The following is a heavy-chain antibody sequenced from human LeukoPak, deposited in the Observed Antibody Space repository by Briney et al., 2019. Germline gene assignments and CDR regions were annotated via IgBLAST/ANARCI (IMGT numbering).Heavy chain of an antibody. CDR2: INPNSGGT. D-gene: IGHD1-7*01. CDR1: GYTFTGYY. CDR3: ARTGTTGGFKYYYYYYMDV. V-gene: IGHV1-2*02. J-gene: IGHJ6*03. Sequence: ASVKVSCKASGYTFTGYYMHWVRQAPGQGLEWMGWINPNSGGTNYAQKFQGRVTMTRNTSISTAYMELSSLRSEDTAVYYCARTGTTGGFKYYYYYYMDVWGKGTTVTVSS.